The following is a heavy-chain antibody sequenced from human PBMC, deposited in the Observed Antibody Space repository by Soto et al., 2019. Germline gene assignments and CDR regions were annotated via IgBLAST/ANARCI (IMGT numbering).Heavy chain of an antibody. CDR2: INHSGST. CDR3: ARGLDFWSGYNNWFDP. D-gene: IGHD3-3*01. J-gene: IGHJ5*02. CDR1: GGSCSGYY. V-gene: IGHV4-34*01. Sequence: PSETLSLTCAVYGGSCSGYYWSWIRQPPGKGLEWIGEINHSGSTNYNPSLKSRVTISVDTSKNQFSLKLSSVTAADTAVYYCARGLDFWSGYNNWFDPWGQGTLVTVSS.